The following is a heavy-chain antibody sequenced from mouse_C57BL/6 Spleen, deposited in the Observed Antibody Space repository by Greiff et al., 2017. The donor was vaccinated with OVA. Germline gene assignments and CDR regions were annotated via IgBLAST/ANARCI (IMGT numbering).Heavy chain of an antibody. CDR1: GFTFSSYA. V-gene: IGHV5-4*01. CDR2: ISDGGSYT. J-gene: IGHJ4*01. D-gene: IGHD2-4*01. CDR3: ARGDDYDGIFSMDY. Sequence: EVQRVESGGGLVKPGGSLKLSCAASGFTFSSYAMSWVRQTPEKRLEWVATISDGGSYTYYPDNVKGRFTISRDNAKNNLYLQMSHLKSEDTAMYYCARGDDYDGIFSMDYWGQGTSVTVSS.